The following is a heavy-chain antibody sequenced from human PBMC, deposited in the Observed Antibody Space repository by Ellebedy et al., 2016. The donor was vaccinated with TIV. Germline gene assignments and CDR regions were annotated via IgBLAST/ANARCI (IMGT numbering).Heavy chain of an antibody. Sequence: LSLTCAASGFTFSSYNMNWVRQAPGKGLEWVSSISSSSSYIYYADSVKGRFTISSDNAKKSLYLQMNSLRPEDTAVYYCASVQEGYCATGGSCFHWGQGTLVTVSS. CDR1: GFTFSSYN. V-gene: IGHV3-21*01. D-gene: IGHD2-15*01. CDR3: ASVQEGYCATGGSCFH. CDR2: ISSSSSYI. J-gene: IGHJ1*01.